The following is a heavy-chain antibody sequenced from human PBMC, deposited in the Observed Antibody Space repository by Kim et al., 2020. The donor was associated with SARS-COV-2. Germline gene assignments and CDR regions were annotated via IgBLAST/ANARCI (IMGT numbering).Heavy chain of an antibody. V-gene: IGHV3-30*02. D-gene: IGHD6-19*01. J-gene: IGHJ4*02. CDR3: AKDHDVFWQWLEETVYFDY. Sequence: GRFTISRDNSKNTLYLQMNSLRAEDTAVYYCAKDHDVFWQWLEETVYFDYWGQGTLVTVSS.